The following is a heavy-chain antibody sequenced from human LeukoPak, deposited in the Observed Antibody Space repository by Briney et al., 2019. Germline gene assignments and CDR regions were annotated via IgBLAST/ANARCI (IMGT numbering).Heavy chain of an antibody. CDR3: ARHSRGYSSSWYRFDY. CDR2: IYYSGST. V-gene: IGHV4-59*01. CDR1: GGSISSYY. J-gene: IGHJ4*02. D-gene: IGHD6-13*01. Sequence: SETLSLTCTVSGGSISSYYWSWIRQPPGKGLEWIGYIYYSGSTNYNPSLKSRVTISVDTSKNQFSLKLSSVTAADTAVYYCARHSRGYSSSWYRFDYWGQGTLVTVSS.